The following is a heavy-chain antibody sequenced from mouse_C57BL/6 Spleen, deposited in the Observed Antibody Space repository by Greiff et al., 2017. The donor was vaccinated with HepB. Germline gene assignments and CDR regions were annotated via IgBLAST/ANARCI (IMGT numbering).Heavy chain of an antibody. V-gene: IGHV5-4*01. CDR2: ISDGGSYT. J-gene: IGHJ2*01. CDR3: ARHLYFDY. CDR1: GFTFSSYA. Sequence: EVQLVESGGGLVKPGGSLKLSCAASGFTFSSYAMSWVRQTPEKRLEWVATISDGGSYTYYPDNVKGRFTISRDNAKNNLYLQMSHLKSEDTAMYYCARHLYFDYWGQGTTLTVSS.